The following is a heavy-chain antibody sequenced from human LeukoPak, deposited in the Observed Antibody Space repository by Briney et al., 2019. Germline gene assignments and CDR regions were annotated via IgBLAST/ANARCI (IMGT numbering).Heavy chain of an antibody. J-gene: IGHJ5*02. V-gene: IGHV1-8*02. Sequence: ASVKVSCKASGGTFSSYAISWVRQATGQGLEWMGWMNPNSGNTGYAQKFQGRVTMTRNTSISTAYMELSSLRSEDTAVYYCARGGNIYYYDSSGYPRPDWFDPWGQGTLVTVSS. D-gene: IGHD3-22*01. CDR2: MNPNSGNT. CDR1: GGTFSSYA. CDR3: ARGGNIYYYDSSGYPRPDWFDP.